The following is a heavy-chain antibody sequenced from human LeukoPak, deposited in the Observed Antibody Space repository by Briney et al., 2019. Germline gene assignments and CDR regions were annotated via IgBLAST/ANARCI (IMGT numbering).Heavy chain of an antibody. CDR3: ARGCDSSERKYNWFGP. D-gene: IGHD3-22*01. CDR1: GGSFSGYY. CDR2: INHSGST. V-gene: IGHV4-34*01. Sequence: SETLSLTCAVYGGSFSGYYWSWIRQPPGKGLEWIGEINHSGSTNYNPSLKSRVTISVDTSKNQFSLKLSSVTAADTAVYYCARGCDSSERKYNWFGPWGQGTLVTVSS. J-gene: IGHJ5*02.